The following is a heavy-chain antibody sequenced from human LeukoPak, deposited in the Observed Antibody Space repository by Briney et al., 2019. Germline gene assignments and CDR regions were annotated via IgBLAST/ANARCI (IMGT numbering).Heavy chain of an antibody. Sequence: ASVKVFCKASGYTFTDYYLHWVRQAPGQGLEWMGWLNPNSGGTNFAQNFQGRVTMTRDTSITTAYMELSTLRSDDTAVYYCARYCPTSCNAGDTFDIWGQGTVVTVSS. CDR1: GYTFTDYY. V-gene: IGHV1-2*02. J-gene: IGHJ3*02. D-gene: IGHD2/OR15-2a*01. CDR2: LNPNSGGT. CDR3: ARYCPTSCNAGDTFDI.